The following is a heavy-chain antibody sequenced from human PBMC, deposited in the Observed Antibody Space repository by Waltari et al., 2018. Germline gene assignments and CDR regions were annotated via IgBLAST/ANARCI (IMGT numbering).Heavy chain of an antibody. J-gene: IGHJ6*02. V-gene: IGHV3-7*03. CDR1: GFTFSSYY. Sequence: EVRLVESGGGLVQPGESLTLSCAASGFTFSSYYLSWVLQAPGKGREGVASIKQDGSEKLYVDSVKGRFTSSRDNAKDSLQLQMNSLGVEDTAVYYCARGGGRMGLYYYGMDVWGQGTTVIVSS. CDR3: ARGGGRMGLYYYGMDV. CDR2: IKQDGSEK. D-gene: IGHD2-15*01.